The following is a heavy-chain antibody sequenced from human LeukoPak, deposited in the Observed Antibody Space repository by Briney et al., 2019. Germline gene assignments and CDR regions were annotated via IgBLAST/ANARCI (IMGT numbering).Heavy chain of an antibody. Sequence: SETLSLTCSISGDSTTNYYYTWIRQSPGKGLEWLAYVYKSGRIDYNASLRSRLTVSIDRSKTQVSLRLRSVTAADTAVYYCASGKNYYDDSASVNRASRTAFDIWAQGTTVIVSS. CDR3: ASGKNYYDDSASVNRASRTAFDI. CDR2: VYKSGRI. D-gene: IGHD3-16*01. V-gene: IGHV4-59*01. CDR1: GDSTTNYY. J-gene: IGHJ3*02.